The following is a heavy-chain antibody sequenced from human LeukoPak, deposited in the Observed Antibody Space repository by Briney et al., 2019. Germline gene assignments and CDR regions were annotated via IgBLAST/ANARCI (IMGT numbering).Heavy chain of an antibody. CDR3: AREKGWSSGWPSVNY. CDR2: ISYDGTNK. V-gene: IGHV3-30*03. J-gene: IGHJ4*02. Sequence: GSLRLSYAASGFTFIIYDMHWGRQAPGKGREGVALISYDGTNKYYADAVEGRFTISRHNSKTTLYLQMNSLRAEDTAVYYCAREKGWSSGWPSVNYWGQGTLVTVSS. CDR1: GFTFIIYD. D-gene: IGHD6-19*01.